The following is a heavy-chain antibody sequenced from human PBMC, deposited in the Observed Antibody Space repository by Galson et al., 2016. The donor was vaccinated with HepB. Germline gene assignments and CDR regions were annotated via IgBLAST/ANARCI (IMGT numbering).Heavy chain of an antibody. D-gene: IGHD6-19*01. J-gene: IGHJ4*02. CDR2: IYYSGRT. Sequence: LSLTCSVSGGSFSSYYLSWIRQPPGKGPEWIGYIYYSGRTNYNPSLKSRVTISVDTSRDQFSLKLSSVTAADTAVYFCASGYSSGWYYFDSWGQGTLVTVSS. CDR1: GGSFSSYY. V-gene: IGHV4-59*01. CDR3: ASGYSSGWYYFDS.